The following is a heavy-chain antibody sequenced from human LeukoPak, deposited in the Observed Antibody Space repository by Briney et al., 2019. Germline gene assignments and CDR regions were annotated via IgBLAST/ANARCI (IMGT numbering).Heavy chain of an antibody. D-gene: IGHD3-10*01. CDR1: GYTFTSYD. CDR2: MNPNSGNT. V-gene: IGHV1-8*01. Sequence: ASVKVSCKASGYTFTSYDINWVRQATGQGLEWMGWMNPNSGNTGYAQKLQGRVTMTRNTSISTAYMELSSLRSEDTAVYYCARRGTYYYGSGDWFDPWGQGTLVTVSS. J-gene: IGHJ5*02. CDR3: ARRGTYYYGSGDWFDP.